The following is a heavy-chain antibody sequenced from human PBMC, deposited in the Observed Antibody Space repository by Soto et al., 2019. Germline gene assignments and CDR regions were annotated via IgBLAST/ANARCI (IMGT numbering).Heavy chain of an antibody. CDR3: AKVIVLGASTIEF. J-gene: IGHJ4*02. CDR2: ISGSSGTT. V-gene: IGHV3-23*01. Sequence: EQLLESGGGLVQPGGSLTLSCAASGFTFNHYGMAWVRQAPGKGLEWVSVISGSSGTTYHADCVKGRFTISRDNSKSTWYLQMNSLRVEDTALYSCAKVIVLGASTIEFWGPGTLVTVSS. CDR1: GFTFNHYG. D-gene: IGHD6-6*01.